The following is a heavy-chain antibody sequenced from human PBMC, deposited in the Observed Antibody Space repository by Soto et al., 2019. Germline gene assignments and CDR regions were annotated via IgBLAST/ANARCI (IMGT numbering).Heavy chain of an antibody. CDR2: IYHSGST. Sequence: SETLSLTCAVSGGSISSGGYSWSWIRQPPGKGLEWIGYIYHSGSTCYNPSLKSRVTISVDRPKNQFSLKLSSVTAADTAVYYCARTESGTFDPWGQGTLVTVSS. CDR1: GGSISSGGYS. D-gene: IGHD1-7*01. CDR3: ARTESGTFDP. J-gene: IGHJ5*02. V-gene: IGHV4-30-2*01.